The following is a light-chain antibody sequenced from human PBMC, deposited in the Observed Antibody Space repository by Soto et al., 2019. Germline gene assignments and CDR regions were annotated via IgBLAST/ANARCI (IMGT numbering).Light chain of an antibody. CDR2: DVS. CDR3: SSYTSSNTRQIV. V-gene: IGLV2-14*03. Sequence: QSALTQPASVSGSPGQSITISCTGTSSDVGGYNYVSWYQHHPGKAPKLIIYDVSNRPSGVSNRFSGSKSGNTASLTISGLHPDDEADYYCSSYTSSNTRQIVFGTGTKVTVL. CDR1: SSDVGGYNY. J-gene: IGLJ1*01.